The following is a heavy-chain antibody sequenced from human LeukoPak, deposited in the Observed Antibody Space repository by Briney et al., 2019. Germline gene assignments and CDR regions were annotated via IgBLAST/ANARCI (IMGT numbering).Heavy chain of an antibody. D-gene: IGHD3-22*01. CDR2: IYTSGST. J-gene: IGHJ4*02. CDR3: ARNFYYYDSSAYYGPRFDY. Sequence: PSETLSLTCTVSGGSISSYYWSWIRQPAGKGLEWIGRIYTSGSTNYNPSLKSRVTMSVDTSKNQFSLKLSSVTAADTAVYYCARNFYYYDSSAYYGPRFDYWGQGTLVTVSS. V-gene: IGHV4-4*07. CDR1: GGSISSYY.